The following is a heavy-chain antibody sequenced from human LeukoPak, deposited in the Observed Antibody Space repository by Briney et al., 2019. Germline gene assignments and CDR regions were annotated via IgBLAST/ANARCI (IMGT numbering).Heavy chain of an antibody. D-gene: IGHD1-20*01. V-gene: IGHV4-59*12. J-gene: IGHJ3*02. CDR1: GGSINSYY. Sequence: PSETLSLTCTVSGGSINSYYWSWLRQPPGKGLEWIGYIYYSGSTNYNPSLKSRVTMSVDTSKNQFSLKLSSVTAADTAVYYCARVTGTDAFDIWGQGTMVTVSS. CDR2: IYYSGST. CDR3: ARVTGTDAFDI.